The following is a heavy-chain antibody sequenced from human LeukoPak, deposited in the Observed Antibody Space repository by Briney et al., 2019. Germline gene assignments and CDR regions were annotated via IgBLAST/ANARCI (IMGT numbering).Heavy chain of an antibody. CDR2: ISGGTT. CDR3: SRGSGWLSVY. D-gene: IGHD6-19*01. CDR1: GFTFGDYL. J-gene: IGHJ4*02. V-gene: IGHV3-49*03. Sequence: GGSLRLSCTASGFTFGDYLMSWFRQAPGKGLEWIGFISGGTTEYAASVKGRFTISRDDSTSIVYLQMNSLTTEDTAVYYCSRGSGWLSVYWGQGTLVTVSS.